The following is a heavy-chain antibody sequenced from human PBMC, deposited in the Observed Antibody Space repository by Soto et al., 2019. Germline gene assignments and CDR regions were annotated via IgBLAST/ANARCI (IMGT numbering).Heavy chain of an antibody. CDR3: AREVQVDSAAFVY. Sequence: QVQLVQSGAEMKKPGSSVKVSCQSSGGTFNTYAMNWVRQAPGTGPEWMGDISPMFGAANYAPKFEGRVTITADESSGTSYMQVSSLTSEDTDLYFCAREVQVDSAAFVYWGQGTLVTVSS. D-gene: IGHD3-9*01. CDR1: GGTFNTYA. J-gene: IGHJ4*02. CDR2: ISPMFGAA. V-gene: IGHV1-69*19.